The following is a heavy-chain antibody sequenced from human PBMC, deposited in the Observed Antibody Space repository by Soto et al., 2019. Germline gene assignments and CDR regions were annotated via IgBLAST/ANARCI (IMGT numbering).Heavy chain of an antibody. CDR2: IYWDDDK. V-gene: IGHV2-5*02. J-gene: IGHJ2*01. Sequence: QITLKESGPTLVKPTQTLTLTCTFSGFSLSTSGVGVGWFRQPPGKALEWLALIYWDDDKRYSPSLKSRLTITKDTYKNQVVLTMTNMDPVDTSTYYCAHSIGGLWLRYFDLWGRGTLVTVSS. D-gene: IGHD6-19*01. CDR1: GFSLSTSGVG. CDR3: AHSIGGLWLRYFDL.